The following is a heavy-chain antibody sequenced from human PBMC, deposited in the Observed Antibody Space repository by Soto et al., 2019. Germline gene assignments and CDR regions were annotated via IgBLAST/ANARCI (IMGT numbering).Heavy chain of an antibody. V-gene: IGHV3-23*01. CDR2: ISGGADDT. J-gene: IGHJ4*02. D-gene: IGHD3-22*01. CDR3: AKAISGYYAPLDY. Sequence: EVQLLESGGGLVQPGGSLRLSCTASGFTFSNYAMGWVRQAPGKGLEWVSVISGGADDTHYADPVKGRFTISRDNSKNTLYVQMDSLRAEDTAVYYCAKAISGYYAPLDYWGQGMRVTVSS. CDR1: GFTFSNYA.